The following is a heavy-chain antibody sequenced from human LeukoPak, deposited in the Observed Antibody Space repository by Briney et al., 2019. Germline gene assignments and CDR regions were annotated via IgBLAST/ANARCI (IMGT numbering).Heavy chain of an antibody. J-gene: IGHJ4*02. V-gene: IGHV3-30*18. CDR1: GFTFSSYG. Sequence: GGSLRLSCAASGFTFSSYGMHWVRQAPGKGLEWVAVISYDGSNKYYADSVKRRFTISRDNSKNTLYLQMNSLRAEDTAVYYCAKDRRALLWFGEPFDYWGQGTLVTVSS. CDR3: AKDRRALLWFGEPFDY. D-gene: IGHD3-10*01. CDR2: ISYDGSNK.